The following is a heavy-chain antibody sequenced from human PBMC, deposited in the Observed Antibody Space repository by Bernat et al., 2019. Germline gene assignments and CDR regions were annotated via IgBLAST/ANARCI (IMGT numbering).Heavy chain of an antibody. Sequence: QVQLQESGPGLVKPSQTLSLTCTVSGGSISSGGYYWSWIRQPPGTGLEWIGYIYYSGSTYYNPSLKSRVTISVDTSKNQFSLKLSSVTAADTAVYYCARGRKGSGYSGYEGGDYWGQGTLVTVSS. CDR2: IYYSGST. CDR3: ARGRKGSGYSGYEGGDY. J-gene: IGHJ4*02. V-gene: IGHV4-31*03. D-gene: IGHD5-12*01. CDR1: GGSISSGGYY.